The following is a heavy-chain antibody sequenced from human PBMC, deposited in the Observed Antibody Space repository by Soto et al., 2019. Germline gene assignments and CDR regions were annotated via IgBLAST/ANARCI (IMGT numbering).Heavy chain of an antibody. CDR1: GGSISSGDYY. CDR2: IYNSGTT. Sequence: SETLSLTCTVSGGSISSGDYYWNWIRQPPGKGLEWIGFIYNSGTTYYNPSLRSRVTISVDTSKNQFSLKLTSVTAADTAVYYRARNDYDYVWESPGGDAFDIWGRGTMVTVSS. J-gene: IGHJ3*02. CDR3: ARNDYDYVWESPGGDAFDI. D-gene: IGHD3-16*01. V-gene: IGHV4-30-4*01.